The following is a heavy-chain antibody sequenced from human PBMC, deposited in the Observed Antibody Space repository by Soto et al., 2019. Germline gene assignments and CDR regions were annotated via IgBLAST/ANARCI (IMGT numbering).Heavy chain of an antibody. J-gene: IGHJ6*02. V-gene: IGHV3-30*18. CDR1: GFTFSSYG. CDR3: AKGLYYYGMDV. CDR2: ISYDGSNK. Sequence: LRLSCAASGFTFSSYGMHWVRQAPGKGLEWVAVISYDGSNKYYADSVKGRFTISRDNSKNTLYLQMNSLRAEDTAVYYCAKGLYYYGMDVWGQGTTVTVSS.